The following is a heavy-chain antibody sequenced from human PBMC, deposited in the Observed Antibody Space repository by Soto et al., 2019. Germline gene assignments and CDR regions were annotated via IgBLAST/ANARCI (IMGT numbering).Heavy chain of an antibody. CDR3: AREDFYRFDY. Sequence: EVQLVESGGGLVQPGGSLRVSCAASGFTFTSYWMSWVRQAPGKGLAWVANIKEDGSAKYYLDSVKGRFTISRDNAKNSLYLQMNSLRADDTAVYYCAREDFYRFDYWGQGNLVTVSS. J-gene: IGHJ4*02. CDR2: IKEDGSAK. CDR1: GFTFTSYW. V-gene: IGHV3-7*01.